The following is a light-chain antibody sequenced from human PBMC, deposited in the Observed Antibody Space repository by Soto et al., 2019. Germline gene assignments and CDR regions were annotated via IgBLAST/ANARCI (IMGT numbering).Light chain of an antibody. J-gene: IGKJ5*01. Sequence: EIVLTQSPATLSLSPGERATLSCRASQSVSSNLAWYQQKPGQAPRLLLHGASTRATGIPARFSGSGSGTDFTLTISSLEPEDFAVYYCQQRSNWPPEITFGQGTRLEIK. CDR1: QSVSSN. V-gene: IGKV3-11*01. CDR3: QQRSNWPPEIT. CDR2: GAS.